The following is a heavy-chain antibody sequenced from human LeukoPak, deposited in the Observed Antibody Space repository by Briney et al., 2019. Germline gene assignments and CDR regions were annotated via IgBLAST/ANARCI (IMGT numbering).Heavy chain of an antibody. CDR3: ASRSSWCTG. J-gene: IGHJ4*02. Sequence: KTSETLSLTCAVYGGSFSGYYWSWIRQPPGKGLEWIGEINHSGSTNYNPSLKSRVTISVDTSKNQFSLKLSSVTAADTAVYYCASRSSWCTGWGQGTLVTVSS. V-gene: IGHV4-34*01. CDR1: GGSFSGYY. CDR2: INHSGST. D-gene: IGHD6-13*01.